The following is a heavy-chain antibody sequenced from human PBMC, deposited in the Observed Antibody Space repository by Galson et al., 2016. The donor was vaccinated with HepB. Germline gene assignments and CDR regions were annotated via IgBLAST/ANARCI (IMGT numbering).Heavy chain of an antibody. D-gene: IGHD3-10*01. Sequence: LRLSCAASGFTFSNYAMHWVRQAPGKGLEWVTVISYDGRNKYYADSVKGRFTISRDNSKNTLFLQMNSLRAEDTALYYCASDRVFRYYYGMDVWGQGTTVAVSS. CDR2: ISYDGRNK. CDR1: GFTFSNYA. V-gene: IGHV3-30*04. J-gene: IGHJ6*02. CDR3: ASDRVFRYYYGMDV.